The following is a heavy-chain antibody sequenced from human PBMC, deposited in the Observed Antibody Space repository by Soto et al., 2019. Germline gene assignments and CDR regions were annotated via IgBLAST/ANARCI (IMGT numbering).Heavy chain of an antibody. D-gene: IGHD4-17*01. J-gene: IGHJ4*02. Sequence: SETLSLTCTVSGGSVSSYYWSWIRQSPGKGLEWIGYIYYSGSTKYKPSLKSRVTISVDTSKNQFSLKVRSATAADTAVYYCARHSNRPYGLYYFDYWGLGALVTVSS. CDR2: IYYSGST. CDR3: ARHSNRPYGLYYFDY. V-gene: IGHV4-59*08. CDR1: GGSVSSYY.